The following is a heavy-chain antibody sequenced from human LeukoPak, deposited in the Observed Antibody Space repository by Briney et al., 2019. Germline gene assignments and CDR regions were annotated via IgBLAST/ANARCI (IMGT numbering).Heavy chain of an antibody. D-gene: IGHD3-22*01. J-gene: IGHJ4*02. CDR1: GFTFSTYA. Sequence: GGSLRLSCAASGFTFSTYAIHWVRQAPGKGLEWVAVISFDGRNKYYADSVKGRFTISRDNSKDTLYLQMDSLRAEDTAVYYCARGPPNYFDNSGAYYYFDCWGQGTPVTVSS. V-gene: IGHV3-30*04. CDR2: ISFDGRNK. CDR3: ARGPPNYFDNSGAYYYFDC.